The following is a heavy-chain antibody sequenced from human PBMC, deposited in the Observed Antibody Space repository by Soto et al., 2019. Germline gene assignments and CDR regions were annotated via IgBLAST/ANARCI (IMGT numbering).Heavy chain of an antibody. CDR1: GFTFSSYA. CDR2: ITGSDGNT. D-gene: IGHD2-2*01. Sequence: VQLLESGGGLVQPGGSLRLSCAASGFTFSSYAMSWVRQAPGKGLEWVSAITGSDGNTYYADSVKGRFTISRDNSKNTLYLRMNSLRADDTAVYYCAKTVSTTWAFNYWGQGTLVTVSS. J-gene: IGHJ4*02. CDR3: AKTVSTTWAFNY. V-gene: IGHV3-23*01.